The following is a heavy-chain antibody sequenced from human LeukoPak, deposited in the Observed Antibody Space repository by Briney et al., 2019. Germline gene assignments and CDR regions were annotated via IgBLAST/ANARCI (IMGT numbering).Heavy chain of an antibody. CDR2: IFSNGTT. V-gene: IGHV4-61*01. Sequence: SETLSLTCTVSGASVSSGSYYWTWIRQPPGKGLEWIGYIFSNGTTNYNPPLESRVTISFDTSKNQFSLKLNSVTAADTAVYYCARDPGVTTGTYYFDSWGQGSLVTVSS. J-gene: IGHJ4*02. CDR1: GASVSSGSYY. CDR3: ARDPGVTTGTYYFDS. D-gene: IGHD1-1*01.